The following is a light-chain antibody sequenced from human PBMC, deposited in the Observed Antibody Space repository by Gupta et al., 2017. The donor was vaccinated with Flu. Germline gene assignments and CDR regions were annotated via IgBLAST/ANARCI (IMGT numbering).Light chain of an antibody. J-gene: IGLJ1*01. CDR3: QSSDSSGTYYV. V-gene: IGLV3-25*03. Sequence: GQTARITCSGDALTNQYAYWYQQKPGQAPVLVIFKDSERPSGIPERFSGSSSGTTVTLTISGVQAEDEADYYCQSSDSSGTYYVFGTGTKVTVL. CDR1: ALTNQY. CDR2: KDS.